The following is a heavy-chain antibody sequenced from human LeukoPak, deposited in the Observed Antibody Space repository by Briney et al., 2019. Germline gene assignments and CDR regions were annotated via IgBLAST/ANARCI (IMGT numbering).Heavy chain of an antibody. J-gene: IGHJ4*02. D-gene: IGHD1-1*01. CDR2: INPSNGDT. Sequence: ASVKVSCKASGYTFTYHYIHLVRQAPGQGLEWMGIINPSNGDTNYAQRFQGRVTMTRDTSTSTVYMELSSLDSEDTAVYYCARESDVGKDFDCWGQGTLVTVYS. V-gene: IGHV1-46*01. CDR3: ARESDVGKDFDC. CDR1: GYTFTYHY.